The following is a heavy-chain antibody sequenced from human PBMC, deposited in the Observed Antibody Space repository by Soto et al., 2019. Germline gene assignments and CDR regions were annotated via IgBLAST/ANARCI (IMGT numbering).Heavy chain of an antibody. CDR3: ASDSYGSLGLDY. V-gene: IGHV4-31*03. Sequence: QVQLQESGPGLVKPSQTLSLTCTVSGGSISSGGYYWSWIRQHPGKGLEWIGYIYYSGSTYYNPSLKGRVTISVDTSKNQCALKLSSVTAADTAVYYCASDSYGSLGLDYWGQGTLVTVSS. D-gene: IGHD5-18*01. J-gene: IGHJ4*02. CDR1: GGSISSGGYY. CDR2: IYYSGST.